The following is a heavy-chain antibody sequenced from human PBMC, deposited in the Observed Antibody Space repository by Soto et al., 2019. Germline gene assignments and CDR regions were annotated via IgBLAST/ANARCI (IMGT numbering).Heavy chain of an antibody. J-gene: IGHJ4*02. V-gene: IGHV3-30-3*01. CDR2: ISYEGSNK. CDR1: GFTFSSYA. CDR3: ARVLGGMATVPFDY. Sequence: PGGSLRLSCAASGFTFSSYAMHWVRQAPGTGLEWVAVISYEGSNKYYADSVKGRFTISRDSSKNTLYLQMNSLRTEDTAVYYCARVLGGMATVPFDYWGQGALVTVSS. D-gene: IGHD4-4*01.